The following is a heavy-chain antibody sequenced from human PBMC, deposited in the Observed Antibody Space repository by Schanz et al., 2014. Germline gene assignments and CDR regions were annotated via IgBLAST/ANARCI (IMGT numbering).Heavy chain of an antibody. J-gene: IGHJ3*02. CDR3: ATDYSGGGCHI. D-gene: IGHD6-19*01. CDR1: GFSFSGFA. V-gene: IGHV3-30*04. CDR2: VSHDGFTK. Sequence: VRLVESGGCLVQPGGSLRLSCVASGFSFSGFAVHWVRQAPGKGLEWVSIVSHDGFTKHYADSVRGRFTLSRDNSKNTVYLQMNSLRAEDTALYFCATDYSGGGCHIWGQGTMVTVSS.